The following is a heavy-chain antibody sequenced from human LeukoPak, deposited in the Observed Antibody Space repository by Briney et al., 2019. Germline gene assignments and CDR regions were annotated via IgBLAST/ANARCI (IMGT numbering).Heavy chain of an antibody. CDR1: GFTFSDYD. V-gene: IGHV3-13*01. CDR3: ARVAKERVSGVYYFDY. CDR2: IGTAGDT. D-gene: IGHD1-1*01. Sequence: GGSLRLSCAASGFTFSDYDMHWVRQATGKGLEWVSAIGTAGDTYYTGSVKGRFTISRENAKNSLYLQMNSLRAADTAVYYCARVAKERVSGVYYFDYWGQGTLVTVSS. J-gene: IGHJ4*02.